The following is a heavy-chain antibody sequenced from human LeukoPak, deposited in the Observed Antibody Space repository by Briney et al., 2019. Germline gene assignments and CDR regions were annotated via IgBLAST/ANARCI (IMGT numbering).Heavy chain of an antibody. CDR1: GYSITSGYY. J-gene: IGHJ4*02. D-gene: IGHD2-2*02. CDR2: IYHTGNT. CDR3: ARYCSSTTCYTRGGDY. V-gene: IGHV4-38-2*02. Sequence: SETLSLTCSVSGYSITSGYYWGWIRQPPGKGLEWIGSIYHTGNTFYDPSFNSRVTISVDTSKNQFSLSLSSVTAADTAVYYCARYCSSTTCYTRGGDYWGQGTLVTISS.